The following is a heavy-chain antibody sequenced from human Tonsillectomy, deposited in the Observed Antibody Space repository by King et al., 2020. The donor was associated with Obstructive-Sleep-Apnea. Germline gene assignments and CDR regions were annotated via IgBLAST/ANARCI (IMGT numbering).Heavy chain of an antibody. V-gene: IGHV3-48*01. Sequence: QLVQSGRGLVQPGGSLRLSCAASGFTFSSYSMNWVRQAPGKGLEGVSYISSMSSTIYYADSVKGRFTISRDNAKNSLYLQMNSLRAEDTAVYYCARGGDQLLWFGELFGYWGQGTLVTVSS. J-gene: IGHJ4*02. CDR3: ARGGDQLLWFGELFGY. CDR1: GFTFSSYS. D-gene: IGHD3-10*01. CDR2: ISSMSSTI.